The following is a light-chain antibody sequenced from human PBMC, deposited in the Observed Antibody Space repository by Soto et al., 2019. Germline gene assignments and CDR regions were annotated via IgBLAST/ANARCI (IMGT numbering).Light chain of an antibody. J-gene: IGKJ1*01. CDR2: EAS. CDR1: QNIGNY. CDR3: QQRSSWPPTWA. V-gene: IGKV3-11*01. Sequence: EIVLTQSPATLSLSPGERATLSCRASQNIGNYLAWYQQKPGQTPRLLIYEASNRATGIPARFSGSGSGTDFTLTISSLEPEDFTIYYSQQRSSWPPTWAFGQGTKVEIK.